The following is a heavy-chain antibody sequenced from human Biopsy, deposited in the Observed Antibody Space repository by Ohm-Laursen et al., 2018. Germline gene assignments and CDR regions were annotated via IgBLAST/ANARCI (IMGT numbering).Heavy chain of an antibody. D-gene: IGHD4-23*01. CDR2: ISSGATNT. Sequence: SLRLSCAASGFTFSDYFMSWARQAPGKGLEWISYISSGATNTNYADSVKGRFTISRDNAKNSLYLQMNSLRADDTAVYYCARDTRWSPYHMDVWGQGTTVTVSS. V-gene: IGHV3-11*01. CDR3: ARDTRWSPYHMDV. J-gene: IGHJ6*02. CDR1: GFTFSDYF.